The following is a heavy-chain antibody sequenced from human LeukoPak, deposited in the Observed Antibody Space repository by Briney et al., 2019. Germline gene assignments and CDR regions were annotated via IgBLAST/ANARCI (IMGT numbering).Heavy chain of an antibody. CDR1: GYTFTGYY. CDR2: INPNSGGT. Sequence: GASVKVSCKASGYTFTGYYTHWVRQAPGQGLEWMGWINPNSGGTNYAQKFQGRVTMTRDTSISTAYMELSRLRSDDTAVYYCARGAYDYVWGRPVDYWGQGTLVTVSS. CDR3: ARGAYDYVWGRPVDY. V-gene: IGHV1-2*02. J-gene: IGHJ4*02. D-gene: IGHD3-16*01.